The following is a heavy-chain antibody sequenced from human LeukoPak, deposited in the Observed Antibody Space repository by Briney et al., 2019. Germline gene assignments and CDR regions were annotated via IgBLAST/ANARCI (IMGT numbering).Heavy chain of an antibody. J-gene: IGHJ6*03. D-gene: IGHD2-2*01. CDR2: IIPIFGTA. V-gene: IGHV1-69*05. CDR1: GGTFSSYA. Sequence: ASVKVSCKASGGTFSSYAISWVRQAPGQGLEWMGRIIPIFGTANYAQKFQSRVTITTDESTSTAYMELSSLRSEDTAVYYCARAVVVPAAIPYYYMDVWGKGTTVTVSS. CDR3: ARAVVVPAAIPYYYMDV.